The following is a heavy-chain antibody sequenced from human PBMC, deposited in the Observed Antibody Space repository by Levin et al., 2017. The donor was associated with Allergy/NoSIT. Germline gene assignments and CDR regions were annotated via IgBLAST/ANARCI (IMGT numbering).Heavy chain of an antibody. CDR1: GGSFSGYY. Sequence: SETLSLTCAVYGGSFSGYYWSWIRQPPGKGLEWIGEINHSGSTNYNPSLKSRVTISVDTSKNQFSLKLSSVTAADTAVYYCARGLGVTGPDWGQGTLVTVSS. J-gene: IGHJ4*02. V-gene: IGHV4-34*01. CDR2: INHSGST. D-gene: IGHD1-14*01. CDR3: ARGLGVTGPD.